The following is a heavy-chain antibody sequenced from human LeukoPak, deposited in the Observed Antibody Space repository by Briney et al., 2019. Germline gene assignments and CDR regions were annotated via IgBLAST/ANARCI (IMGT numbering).Heavy chain of an antibody. Sequence: GGSLRLSCAASGFTFSSYAMSWVRQAPGKGLEWVSVIYSGGSTYYADSVKGRFTISRDNSKNTLYLQMNSLRAEDTAVYYCARAAFGELLYEWWFDPWGQGTLVTVSS. D-gene: IGHD3-10*01. J-gene: IGHJ5*02. CDR1: GFTFSSYA. CDR3: ARAAFGELLYEWWFDP. V-gene: IGHV3-53*01. CDR2: IYSGGST.